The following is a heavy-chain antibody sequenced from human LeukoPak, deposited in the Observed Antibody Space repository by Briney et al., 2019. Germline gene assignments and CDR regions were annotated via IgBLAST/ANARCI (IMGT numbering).Heavy chain of an antibody. V-gene: IGHV3-23*01. CDR1: GLTFTSYS. CDR2: ISGGGGST. Sequence: GSLRLSCAASGLTFTSYSMNWVRQAPGKGLEWVSTISGGGGSTYYADSVKGRFTISRDNSKNTLYLQVNSLRAEDTAVYYCAKGGKWDVTPFDYWGQGNLVTVSS. J-gene: IGHJ4*02. CDR3: AKGGKWDVTPFDY. D-gene: IGHD1-26*01.